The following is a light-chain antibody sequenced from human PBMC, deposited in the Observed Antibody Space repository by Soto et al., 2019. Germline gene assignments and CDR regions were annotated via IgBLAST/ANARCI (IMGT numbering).Light chain of an antibody. CDR3: SSYAGSSNV. Sequence: QSVLPQPPSASGTPGQRVTISCSASSSNIGSNPVNWYQQLPGTAPKLLIYSGHLRPSGVPDRFSGSKSGTSASLAISGLQSEDEADYYCSSYAGSSNVFGTGTKLTVL. V-gene: IGLV1-44*01. J-gene: IGLJ1*01. CDR2: SGH. CDR1: SSNIGSNP.